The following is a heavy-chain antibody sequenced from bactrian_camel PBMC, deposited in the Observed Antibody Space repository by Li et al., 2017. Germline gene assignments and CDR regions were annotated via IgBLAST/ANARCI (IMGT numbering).Heavy chain of an antibody. J-gene: IGHJ4*01. Sequence: HVQLVESGGGSVQAGGSLRLSCVLSGDTDSNYIMGWFRQAPGKEREGVAAIDTPGTTTYSESVKGRFTISMDTAKMTLYLQMNNLKFEDAAMYYCAAVELGGYCYFTLLVGRGSHKGHYWGQGTQVTVS. CDR2: IDTPGTT. V-gene: IGHV3-3*01. CDR3: AAVELGGYCYFTLLVGRGSHKGHY. D-gene: IGHD2*01. CDR1: GDTDSNYI.